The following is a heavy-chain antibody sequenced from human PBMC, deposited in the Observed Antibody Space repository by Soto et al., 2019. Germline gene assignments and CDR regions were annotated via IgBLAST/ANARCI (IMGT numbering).Heavy chain of an antibody. J-gene: IGHJ4*02. CDR2: VSAYNGNT. CDR3: ARASRYYWNYMMY. D-gene: IGHD1-7*01. CDR1: GYTFSNDA. Sequence: QVQLVQSGAEVKKPGASVKVSCKASGYTFSNDAITWVRQAPGQGLEWMGWVSAYNGNTNYAQKFKGRVTMTTDTSTSTAYMEIRSLRYDDTTGYFCARASRYYWNYMMYWGQGNLVTVSS. V-gene: IGHV1-18*01.